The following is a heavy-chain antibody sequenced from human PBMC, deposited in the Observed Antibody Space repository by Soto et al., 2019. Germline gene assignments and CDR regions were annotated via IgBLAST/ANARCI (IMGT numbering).Heavy chain of an antibody. CDR2: ISDSGFTT. J-gene: IGHJ3*02. D-gene: IGHD2-8*02. Sequence: EVQLLESGGGLVQPGGSLRFSCAASGFTFSKYAMSWVRQAPGKGLDWVSGISDSGFTTYSADSVKGRFTISRDNSKNTLYLQMNSLRAEDTAVYYCAKGKGTGLTRVGAFDIWGQGTMVTVSS. CDR1: GFTFSKYA. CDR3: AKGKGTGLTRVGAFDI. V-gene: IGHV3-23*01.